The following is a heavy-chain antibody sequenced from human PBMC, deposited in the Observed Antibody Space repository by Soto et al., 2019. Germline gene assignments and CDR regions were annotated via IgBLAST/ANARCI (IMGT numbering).Heavy chain of an antibody. Sequence: QVQLVQSGAEVKKPGSSVKVSCKASGGTFSSYTISWVRQAPGQGLEWMGRIIPILGIANYAQKFQGRVTITADRSTSTAYIELSSVRSEDTAVYYCAREPDTGFDYWGQGTLVTVSS. J-gene: IGHJ4*02. V-gene: IGHV1-69*08. CDR3: AREPDTGFDY. D-gene: IGHD1-1*01. CDR1: GGTFSSYT. CDR2: IIPILGIA.